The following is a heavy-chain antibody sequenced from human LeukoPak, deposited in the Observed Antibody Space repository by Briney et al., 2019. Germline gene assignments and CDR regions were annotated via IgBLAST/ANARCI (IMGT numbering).Heavy chain of an antibody. CDR1: GYTFTSYG. J-gene: IGHJ4*02. V-gene: IGHV1-18*01. D-gene: IGHD3-22*01. CDR3: ARVETYYYDSSGYYPFWD. Sequence: ASVKVSCKASGYTFTSYGISWVRQAPGQGLEWMGWISAYNGNTNYAQKLQGRVTMTTDTSTSTAYMELRSLRSDDTAVYYCARVETYYYDSSGYYPFWDWGQGTLVTVSS. CDR2: ISAYNGNT.